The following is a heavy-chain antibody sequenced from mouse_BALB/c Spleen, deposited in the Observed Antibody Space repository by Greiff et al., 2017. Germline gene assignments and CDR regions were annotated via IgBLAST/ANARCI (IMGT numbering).Heavy chain of an antibody. D-gene: IGHD1-1*01. J-gene: IGHJ2*01. CDR1: GYSFTSYW. CDR3: TRYALYTTVVATDY. CDR2: IYPGNSDT. Sequence: EVQLQQSGTVLARPGASVKMSCKASGYSFTSYWMHWVKQRPGQGLEWIGAIYPGNSDTSYNQKFKGKAKLTAVTSASTAYMELSSLTNEDSAVYYCTRYALYTTVVATDYWGQGTTLTVSS. V-gene: IGHV1-5*01.